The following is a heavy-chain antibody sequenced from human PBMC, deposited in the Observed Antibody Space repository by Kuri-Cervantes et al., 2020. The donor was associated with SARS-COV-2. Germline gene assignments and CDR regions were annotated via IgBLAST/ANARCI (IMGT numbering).Heavy chain of an antibody. CDR1: GFTVSSNY. CDR2: IYSGGST. V-gene: IGHV3-53*01. J-gene: IGHJ3*02. D-gene: IGHD2-15*01. CDR3: AKLGGGILAPDI. Sequence: GESLKISCAASGFTVSSNYMSWVRQAPGKGLEWVSVIYSGGSTYYADSVKGRFTISRDNSKNTLYLQMNSPRAEDTAVYYCAKLGGGILAPDIWGQGTMVTVSS.